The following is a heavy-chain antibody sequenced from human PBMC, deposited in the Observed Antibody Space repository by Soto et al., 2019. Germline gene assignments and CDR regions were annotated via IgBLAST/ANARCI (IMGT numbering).Heavy chain of an antibody. CDR2: INHSGST. CDR1: GGSISSYY. Sequence: PSETLSLTCTVSGGSISSYYWTWIRQPPGTGLEWIGEINHSGSTNYNPSLKSRVTISVDTSKNQFSLKLSSVTAADTAVYYCARRYGASFDYWGQGTLVTVSS. V-gene: IGHV4-34*01. CDR3: ARRYGASFDY. D-gene: IGHD4-17*01. J-gene: IGHJ4*02.